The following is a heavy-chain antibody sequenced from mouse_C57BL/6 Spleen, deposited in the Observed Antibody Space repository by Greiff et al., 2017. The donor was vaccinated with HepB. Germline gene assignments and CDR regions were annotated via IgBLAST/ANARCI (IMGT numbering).Heavy chain of an antibody. CDR3: FYYGYDGFAY. J-gene: IGHJ3*01. D-gene: IGHD2-2*01. V-gene: IGHV1-69*01. Sequence: VQLQQPGAELVMPGASVKLSCKASGYTFTSYWMHWVKQRPGQGLEWIGEIDPSDSYTNYNQKFKGKSTLTVDKSSSTAYMQLSSLTSEDSAVYYCFYYGYDGFAYWGQGTLVTVSA. CDR1: GYTFTSYW. CDR2: IDPSDSYT.